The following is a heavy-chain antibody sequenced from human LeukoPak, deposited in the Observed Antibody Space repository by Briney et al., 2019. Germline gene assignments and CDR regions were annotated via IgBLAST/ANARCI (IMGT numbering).Heavy chain of an antibody. CDR2: IKQDGSEK. CDR3: AKAHDFWSGYYAVPYDY. V-gene: IGHV3-7*03. Sequence: GGSLRLSCAASGFTFSSYWMSWVRQAPGKGLEWVANIKQDGSEKYYVDSVKGRFTISRDNSKNTLYLQMNSLRAEDTAVYYCAKAHDFWSGYYAVPYDYWGQGTLVTVSS. J-gene: IGHJ4*02. D-gene: IGHD3-3*01. CDR1: GFTFSSYW.